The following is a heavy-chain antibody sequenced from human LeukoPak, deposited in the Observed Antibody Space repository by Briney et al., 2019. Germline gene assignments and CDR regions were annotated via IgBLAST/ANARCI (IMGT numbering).Heavy chain of an antibody. D-gene: IGHD4-17*01. CDR1: GGSISSSSYY. CDR2: IYYSGST. J-gene: IGHJ6*03. CDR3: ARRRTTHYYYYYMDV. V-gene: IGHV4-39*01. Sequence: TSETLSLTCTVSGGSISSSSYYWGWIRQPSGKGLEWIGSIYYSGSTYYNPSLKSRVTISVDTSKNQSSMKLSSVTAADTAVYYCARRRTTHYYYYYMDVWGKGTTVTVSS.